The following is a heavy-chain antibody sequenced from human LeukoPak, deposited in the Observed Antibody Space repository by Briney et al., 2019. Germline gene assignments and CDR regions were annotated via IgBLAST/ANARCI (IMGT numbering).Heavy chain of an antibody. CDR1: GFTFRSYA. Sequence: GGSLRLSCEASGFTFRSYAMTWVRQAPGKGLVWVSRINSDGSSTSYADSVKGRFTISRDNAKNTLYLQMNSLRAEDTAVYYCAKGVDVVVVAATLDYWGQGTLVTVSS. V-gene: IGHV3-74*01. D-gene: IGHD2-15*01. J-gene: IGHJ4*02. CDR2: INSDGSST. CDR3: AKGVDVVVVAATLDY.